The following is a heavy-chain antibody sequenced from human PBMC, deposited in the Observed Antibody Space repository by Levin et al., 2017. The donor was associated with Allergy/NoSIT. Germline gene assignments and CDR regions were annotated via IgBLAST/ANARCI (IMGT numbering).Heavy chain of an antibody. CDR1: GGSISSSSYY. D-gene: IGHD3-10*01. J-gene: IGHJ4*02. V-gene: IGHV4-39*07. CDR3: ARGDYYGSGKGTFDY. CDR2: IYYSGST. Sequence: SETLSLTCTVSGGSISSSSYYWGWIRQPPGKGLEWIGSIYYSGSTYYNPSLKSRVTISVDTSKNQFSLKLSSVTAADTAVYYCARGDYYGSGKGTFDYWGQGTLVTVSS.